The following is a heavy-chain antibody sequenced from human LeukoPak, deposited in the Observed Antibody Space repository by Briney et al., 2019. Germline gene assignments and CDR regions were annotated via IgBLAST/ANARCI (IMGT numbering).Heavy chain of an antibody. V-gene: IGHV4-61*01. D-gene: IGHD6-19*01. J-gene: IGHJ4*02. CDR1: GGSTSSSNYY. Sequence: PSETLSLTCTVSGGSTSSSNYYWSWIRQPPGKGLEWIGYIYYSGSTNYNPSLKSRVTISVDTSKNQFSLKLSSVTAADTAVYYCARDLYSSGWDYWGQGTLVTVSS. CDR2: IYYSGST. CDR3: ARDLYSSGWDY.